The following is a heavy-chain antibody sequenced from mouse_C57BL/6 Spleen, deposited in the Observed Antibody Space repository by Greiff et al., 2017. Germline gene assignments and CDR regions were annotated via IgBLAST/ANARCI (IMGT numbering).Heavy chain of an antibody. CDR2: IYIGTGYT. V-gene: IGHV1-58*01. Sequence: EVKLMESGAELVRPGSSVKMSCKTSGYTFTSYGINWVKQRPGQGLAWIGYIYIGTGYTEYNEKFKGKATLTSDTSSSTAYMQLSSLTSEDSAIYFCAIYDYAEYCDYWGQGTTLTVSS. J-gene: IGHJ2*01. D-gene: IGHD2-4*01. CDR1: GYTFTSYG. CDR3: AIYDYAEYCDY.